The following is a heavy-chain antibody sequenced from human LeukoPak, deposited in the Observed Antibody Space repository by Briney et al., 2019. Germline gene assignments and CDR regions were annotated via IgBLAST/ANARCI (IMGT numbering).Heavy chain of an antibody. CDR3: AKVYIDAARVHFDY. CDR2: ISSSGSTI. J-gene: IGHJ4*02. Sequence: GGSLRLSCAASGFTFSDYYMSWIRQAPGKGLEWVSYISSSGSTIYYADSVKGRFTISRDNAKNSLYLQMNSLRAEDTAVYYCAKVYIDAARVHFDYWGQGTRVTVSS. V-gene: IGHV3-11*01. CDR1: GFTFSDYY. D-gene: IGHD5-18*01.